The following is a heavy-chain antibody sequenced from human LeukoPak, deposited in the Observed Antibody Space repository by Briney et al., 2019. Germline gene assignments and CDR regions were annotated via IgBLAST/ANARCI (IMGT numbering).Heavy chain of an antibody. J-gene: IGHJ4*02. Sequence: GGSLRLSCAASGFTFSTYTMNWVRQAPGKGLEWVSSISSRSSYIYYADSVKGRFTISRDNAKNSLYLQMNSLRAEDTAVYYCVKDNPLDYWGQGTLVIVSS. V-gene: IGHV3-21*01. D-gene: IGHD1-14*01. CDR2: ISSRSSYI. CDR3: VKDNPLDY. CDR1: GFTFSTYT.